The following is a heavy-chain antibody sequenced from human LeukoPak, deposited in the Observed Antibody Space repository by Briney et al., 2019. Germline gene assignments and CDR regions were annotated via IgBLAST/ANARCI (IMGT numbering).Heavy chain of an antibody. V-gene: IGHV3-7*01. D-gene: IGHD3-16*01. CDR3: ARGHYGLDY. J-gene: IGHJ4*02. Sequence: GGSLRLSCAASGFTFSNAWMSWVRQAPGKGLEWVAFIRFDGSEKFYADSVKGRFTISRDNAKNSLFLQMNSLRAEDTAVYYCARGHYGLDYWGQGSLVTVSS. CDR1: GFTFSNAW. CDR2: IRFDGSEK.